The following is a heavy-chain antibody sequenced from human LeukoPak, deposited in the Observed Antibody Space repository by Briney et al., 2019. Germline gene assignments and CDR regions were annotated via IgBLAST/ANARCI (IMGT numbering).Heavy chain of an antibody. CDR1: GYSISSGYY. J-gene: IGHJ4*02. V-gene: IGHV4-38-2*02. CDR2: IYHSGST. Sequence: SETLSLTCSVSGYSISSGYYWGWIRQPPGNGLEWIGTIYHSGSTYYNPSLKSRVTISVDTSKNQFSLKLTSVTAADTAVYCCARVRGYCSSTICYRYYFDYWGQGTLVTVSS. D-gene: IGHD2-2*01. CDR3: ARVRGYCSSTICYRYYFDY.